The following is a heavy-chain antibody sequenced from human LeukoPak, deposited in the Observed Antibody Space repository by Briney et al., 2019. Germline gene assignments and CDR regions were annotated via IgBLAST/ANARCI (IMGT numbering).Heavy chain of an antibody. D-gene: IGHD3-3*01. CDR2: ISSSSTYI. Sequence: PGGSLRLSCAGSGFTFSTYSMNWVRQAPGKGLEWVSSISSSSTYIYYADSVKGRFAISRDNAKNSLFLQMNSLRAEDTAVYFCAKVGGVVIPGSYWGQGTLVTISS. J-gene: IGHJ4*02. V-gene: IGHV3-21*01. CDR3: AKVGGVVIPGSY. CDR1: GFTFSTYS.